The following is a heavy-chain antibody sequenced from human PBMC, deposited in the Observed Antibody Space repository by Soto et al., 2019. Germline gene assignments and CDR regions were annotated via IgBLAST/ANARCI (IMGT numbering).Heavy chain of an antibody. CDR3: ARASSGWTRGYSFDY. CDR2: INSDGSST. V-gene: IGHV3-74*01. J-gene: IGHJ4*02. CDR1: GFTFSSYW. D-gene: IGHD6-19*01. Sequence: EVQLVESGGGLVQPGGSLRLSCAAAGFTFSSYWMHWVRQAPGKGLVWVSRINSDGSSTSYADSVKGRFTISRHNAKNTLYLQMHSLRAEDTAVYYCARASSGWTRGYSFDYWGQGTLVTVSS.